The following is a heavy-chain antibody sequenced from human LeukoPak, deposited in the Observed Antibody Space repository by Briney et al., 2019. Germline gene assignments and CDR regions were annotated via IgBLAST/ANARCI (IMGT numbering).Heavy chain of an antibody. CDR1: VYTLTSYG. CDR2: ISAYNGNT. V-gene: IGHV1-18*01. D-gene: IGHD2-15*01. J-gene: IGHJ4*02. Sequence: ASVKVSCKASVYTLTSYGISGVRPAPGRGREWMGWISAYNGNTNYAQKLQGRVTMTTDTSTSTAYMELRSLRSDDTAVYYCARDVRRSGYCSGGSCYSRLGYWGQGTLVTVSS. CDR3: ARDVRRSGYCSGGSCYSRLGY.